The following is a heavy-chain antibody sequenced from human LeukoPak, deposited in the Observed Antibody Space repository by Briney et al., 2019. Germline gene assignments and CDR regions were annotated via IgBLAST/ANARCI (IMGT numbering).Heavy chain of an antibody. J-gene: IGHJ4*02. D-gene: IGHD2-2*01. CDR2: ISGSGDST. CDR3: TRELGYCSSTSCSSCNDY. CDR1: GFTFSNYD. V-gene: IGHV3-23*01. Sequence: GGSLRLSCAASGFTFSNYDMNWVRQAPGKGLEWVSAISGSGDSTYYADSVKGRFTISRDNSKNTLYLQMNSLRAEDTAVYYCTRELGYCSSTSCSSCNDYWGQGTLVTVSS.